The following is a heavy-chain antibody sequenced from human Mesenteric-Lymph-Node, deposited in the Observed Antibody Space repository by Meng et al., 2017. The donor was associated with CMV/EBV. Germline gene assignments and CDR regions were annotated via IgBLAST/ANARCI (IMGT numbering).Heavy chain of an antibody. CDR3: ARVYCSSTSCYAHDAFDI. D-gene: IGHD2-2*01. CDR2: IYPDDSDT. Sequence: GESLKISCKGSGYSFDTHWIAWVRQMPGKGLEWMGIIYPDDSDTRYGPSFQGQVTISADKSISTAYLQWSSLKASDTAMYYCARVYCSSTSCYAHDAFDIWGQGTMVTVSS. J-gene: IGHJ3*02. V-gene: IGHV5-51*01. CDR1: GYSFDTHW.